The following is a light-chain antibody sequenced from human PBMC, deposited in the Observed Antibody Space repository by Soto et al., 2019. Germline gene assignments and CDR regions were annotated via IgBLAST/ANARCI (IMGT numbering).Light chain of an antibody. CDR1: QSISTN. CDR3: QQYSNWPQT. V-gene: IGKV3-15*01. Sequence: IVMAQSPATLSVSPGERATLSSRASQSISTNLAWSQQKPGQAPRLLIYGASPRATGIPARFSGSGSGTEFTLTISSLQSEDFAVYYCQQYSNWPQTFGQGTKVDIK. CDR2: GAS. J-gene: IGKJ1*01.